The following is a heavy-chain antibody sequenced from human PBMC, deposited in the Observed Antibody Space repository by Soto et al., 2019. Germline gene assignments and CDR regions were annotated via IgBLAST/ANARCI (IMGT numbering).Heavy chain of an antibody. J-gene: IGHJ3*02. CDR1: GGTFSSYA. CDR2: IIPIFGTA. CDR3: ARNLYCSGGSCKLEAFDI. D-gene: IGHD2-15*01. Sequence: SVKVSCKASGGTFSSYAISWVRQAPGQGLEWTGGIIPIFGTANYAQKFQGRVTITADKSTSTAYMELSSLRSEDTAVYYCARNLYCSGGSCKLEAFDIWGQGTMVTVSS. V-gene: IGHV1-69*06.